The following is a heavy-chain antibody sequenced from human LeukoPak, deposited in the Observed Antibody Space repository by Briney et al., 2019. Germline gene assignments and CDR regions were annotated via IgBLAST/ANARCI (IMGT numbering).Heavy chain of an antibody. CDR3: GKDRGWFGGSLANFDY. CDR1: GFTFSSYW. Sequence: GGSLRLSCAASGFTFSSYWMSWVRQAPGKGLEWVSAIGGSGGNIHYADSVRGRFTISRDNSKDTMYLEMSSLRAEDTALYYCGKDRGWFGGSLANFDYWGQGTLVTVSS. CDR2: IGGSGGNI. J-gene: IGHJ4*02. D-gene: IGHD3-10*01. V-gene: IGHV3-23*01.